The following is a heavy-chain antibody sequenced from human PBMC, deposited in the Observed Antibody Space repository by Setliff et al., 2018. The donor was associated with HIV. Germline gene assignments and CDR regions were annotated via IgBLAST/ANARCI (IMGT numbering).Heavy chain of an antibody. D-gene: IGHD6-19*01. J-gene: IGHJ4*02. Sequence: SETLSLTCTVSGGSISSYFWSWIRQPPEKGLEWIGYIYTNGSTNYNPSLKSRVTISVDTSKNQFSLKLNSVTAADTAVYYCASGREAVAGALHFDYWGQGPLVTVSS. CDR2: IYTNGST. CDR1: GGSISSYF. V-gene: IGHV4-4*08. CDR3: ASGREAVAGALHFDY.